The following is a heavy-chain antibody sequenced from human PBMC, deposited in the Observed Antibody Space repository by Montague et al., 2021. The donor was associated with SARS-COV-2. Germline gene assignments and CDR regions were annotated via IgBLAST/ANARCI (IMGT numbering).Heavy chain of an antibody. J-gene: IGHJ3*02. CDR3: VRDHPYGGPRGAYDI. V-gene: IGHV4-59*01. CDR2: IYDGGAV. Sequence: SETLSLICTVSGGSITGYYWSWFRRSPGKGLEWIAYIYDGGAVNYNPSLGSRVTISTDTSKNQLSLKVNSVTAADTAVYYCVRDHPYGGPRGAYDIWGQGTVVTVSS. D-gene: IGHD4-23*01. CDR1: GGSITGYY.